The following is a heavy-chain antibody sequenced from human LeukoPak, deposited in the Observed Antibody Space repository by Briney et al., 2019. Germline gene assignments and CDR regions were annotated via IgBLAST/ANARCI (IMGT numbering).Heavy chain of an antibody. J-gene: IGHJ6*03. Sequence: PSETLSLTCTVSGGSISSYSWSWIRQPAGKGLEWIGRIFASGSTKYNPSLKSRVTMSVETSKNQFSLKLSSVTAADTAVYYCARTTMVRGTYYMDVWGKGTTVTISS. CDR3: ARTTMVRGTYYMDV. CDR2: IFASGST. CDR1: GGSISSYS. D-gene: IGHD3-10*01. V-gene: IGHV4-4*07.